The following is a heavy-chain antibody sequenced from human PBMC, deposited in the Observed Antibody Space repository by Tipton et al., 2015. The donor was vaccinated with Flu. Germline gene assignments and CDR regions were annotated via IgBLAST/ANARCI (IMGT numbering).Heavy chain of an antibody. CDR3: AGAMFEPGSSTSVVPYDY. J-gene: IGHJ4*02. V-gene: IGHV1-69*06. D-gene: IGHD2-2*01. CDR2: IIPIFGTA. CDR1: GGTFSSYA. Sequence: QVQLVQSGPEVKKPGSSVKVSCKASGGTFSSYAISWVRQAPGQGLEWMGGIIPIFGTANYAQKFQGRVTITADKSTSTAYMELSSLRSEDTAVYYCAGAMFEPGSSTSVVPYDYWGQGTLVTVSS.